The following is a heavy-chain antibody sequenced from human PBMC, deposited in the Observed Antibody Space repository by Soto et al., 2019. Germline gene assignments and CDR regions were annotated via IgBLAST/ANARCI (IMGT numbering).Heavy chain of an antibody. D-gene: IGHD6-6*01. CDR3: ARGQGIAARPYYYGMDV. Sequence: QVQLVESGGGVVQPGRSPRLSCAASGFTFSSYAMHWVRQAPGKGLEWVAVISYDGSNKYYADSVKGRFTISRDNSKNTLYLQMNSLRAEDTAVYYCARGQGIAARPYYYGMDVWGQGTTVTVSS. CDR2: ISYDGSNK. V-gene: IGHV3-30-3*01. J-gene: IGHJ6*02. CDR1: GFTFSSYA.